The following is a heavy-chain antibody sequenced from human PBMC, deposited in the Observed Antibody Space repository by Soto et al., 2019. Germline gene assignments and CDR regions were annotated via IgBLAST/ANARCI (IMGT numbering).Heavy chain of an antibody. V-gene: IGHV1-18*04. CDR2: ISAYNGNT. Sequence: GASVKVSCKGIGYSFTSHYMHWVRLAPGQGLEWMGWISAYNGNTNYAQKLQGRVTMTTDTSTSTAYMELRSLRSDDTAVYYCAREGDSVYYYYGMDVWGQGTTVTVSS. CDR1: GYSFTSHY. D-gene: IGHD3-16*02. J-gene: IGHJ6*02. CDR3: AREGDSVYYYYGMDV.